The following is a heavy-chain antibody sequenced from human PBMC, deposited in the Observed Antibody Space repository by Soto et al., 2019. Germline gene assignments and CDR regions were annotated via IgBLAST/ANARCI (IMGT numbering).Heavy chain of an antibody. J-gene: IGHJ4*02. D-gene: IGHD3-10*01. Sequence: PGGSLRLSCAASGFTFSSYAMSWVRQAPGKGLEWVSAISGSGGSTCYADSVKGRFTISRDNSKNTLYLQMNSLRAEDTAVYYCAKVPYGSGSYSQYYFDYWGQGTLVTVSS. CDR2: ISGSGGST. V-gene: IGHV3-23*01. CDR3: AKVPYGSGSYSQYYFDY. CDR1: GFTFSSYA.